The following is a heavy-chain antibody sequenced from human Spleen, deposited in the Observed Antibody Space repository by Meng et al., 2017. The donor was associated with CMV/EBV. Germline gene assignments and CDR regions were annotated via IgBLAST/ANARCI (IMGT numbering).Heavy chain of an antibody. V-gene: IGHV1-69*05. CDR2: IIPMFGIA. CDR3: ALRKQQLQEYGDYDWFDP. D-gene: IGHD4-17*01. CDR1: GGTFSTYA. Sequence: SVKVSCKASGGTFSTYAINWVRQAPGQGLEWMGGIIPMFGIANFAQKFQDRVTITTDESTSTAYMELSSLRSEDTAVYYCALRKQQLQEYGDYDWFDPWGQGTLVTVSS. J-gene: IGHJ5*02.